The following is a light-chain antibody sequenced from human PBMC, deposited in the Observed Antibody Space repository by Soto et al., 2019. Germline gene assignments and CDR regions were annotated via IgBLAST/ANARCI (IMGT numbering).Light chain of an antibody. V-gene: IGKV3-15*01. CDR2: GAS. CDR1: QSVGSL. Sequence: EVVMTQSPATLSVSPGERATLSCRASQSVGSLVSWYQQKPGQAPRLLMYGASTRATGIAARFTGSGSGTEFTLTISRLQTEDFAVYYCQQYNNWPITFGPGTRLEIK. CDR3: QQYNNWPIT. J-gene: IGKJ5*01.